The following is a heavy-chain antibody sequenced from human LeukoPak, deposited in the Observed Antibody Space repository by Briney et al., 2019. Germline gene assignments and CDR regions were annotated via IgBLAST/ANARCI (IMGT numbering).Heavy chain of an antibody. CDR1: VYTFTGYY. J-gene: IGHJ4*02. D-gene: IGHD1-26*01. V-gene: IGHV1-2*02. CDR3: ARSLVGANLYFDY. CDR2: INPNSGGT. Sequence: ALVKVSCKASVYTFTGYYMHWVRQAPGQGLEWMGWINPNSGGTNYAQKFPGRVTMTRDTSISTAYMELSRLRADDTAVYYCARSLVGANLYFDYWGQGTLVTVSS.